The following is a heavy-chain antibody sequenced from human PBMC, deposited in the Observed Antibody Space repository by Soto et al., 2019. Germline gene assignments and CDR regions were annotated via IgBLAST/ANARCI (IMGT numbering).Heavy chain of an antibody. CDR1: GFTFSSYA. D-gene: IGHD4-17*01. CDR2: ISSNGGST. CDR3: ARDPDLTTATTVDYYYGMDV. V-gene: IGHV3-64D*06. J-gene: IGHJ6*02. Sequence: GGSLRLSCSASGFTFSSYAMHWVRQAPGKGLEYVSAISSNGGSTYYADSVKGRFTISRDNSKNTLYLQMSSLRAEDTAVYYCARDPDLTTATTVDYYYGMDVWGQGTTVTVSS.